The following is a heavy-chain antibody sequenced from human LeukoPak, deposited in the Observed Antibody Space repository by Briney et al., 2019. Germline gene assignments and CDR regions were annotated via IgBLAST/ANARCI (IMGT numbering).Heavy chain of an antibody. CDR1: GFTFSSYW. V-gene: IGHV3-7*01. D-gene: IGHD3-16*01. J-gene: IGHJ4*02. CDR3: ARDRGRTWADY. CDR2: IQQDGSEK. Sequence: GGSLRLSCAASGFTFSSYWMSWVRQAPGKGLEWVANIQQDGSEKYYVDSVKGRFTISRYNAKNSLYLQMNSLGAEDTAFYYGARDRGRTWADYWGQGTLVTVSS.